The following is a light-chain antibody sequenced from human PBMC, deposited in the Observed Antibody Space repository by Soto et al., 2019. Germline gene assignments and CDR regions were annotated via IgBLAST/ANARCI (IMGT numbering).Light chain of an antibody. Sequence: QSVLTQPPSASETPGQRVTISCSGSRFNIGSNSVNWYQQLPGTAPKLLIYSNNQRPSGVPDRFSGSKSGASASLAISWRQSEDEADYYCAACDPRLNGGVFGGGTKLTVL. V-gene: IGLV1-44*01. CDR1: RFNIGSNS. J-gene: IGLJ2*01. CDR3: AACDPRLNGGV. CDR2: SNN.